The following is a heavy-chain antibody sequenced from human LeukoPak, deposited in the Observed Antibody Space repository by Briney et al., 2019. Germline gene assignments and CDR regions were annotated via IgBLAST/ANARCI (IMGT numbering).Heavy chain of an antibody. Sequence: PSETLSLTCTVSGGSISSGGYYWGWIRQPPGKGLEWIGSIYYSGSTYYNPSLKSRVTISVDTSKNQFSLKLSSVTAADTAVYYCARDMHDYGDYLPGYYYGMDVWGQGTTVTVSS. CDR3: ARDMHDYGDYLPGYYYGMDV. D-gene: IGHD4-17*01. CDR1: GGSISSGGYY. CDR2: IYYSGST. V-gene: IGHV4-39*07. J-gene: IGHJ6*02.